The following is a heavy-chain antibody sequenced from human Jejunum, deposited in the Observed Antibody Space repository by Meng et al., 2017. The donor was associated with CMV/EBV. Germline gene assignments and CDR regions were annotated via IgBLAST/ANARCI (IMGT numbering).Heavy chain of an antibody. CDR1: GDSISSDIW. J-gene: IGHJ4*02. D-gene: IGHD1-7*01. V-gene: IGHV4-4*02. CDR2: VYHRGDT. Sequence: QVQVQESGPGLVKPSGTPSLTCTVSGDSISSDIWWSWVRQPPGKGLEWIGEVYHRGDTNYNPSLKSRVDISVDKSKNQFYLSLFSVTAADTAVYYCGRDQGRELINHWGQGTLVTVSS. CDR3: GRDQGRELINH.